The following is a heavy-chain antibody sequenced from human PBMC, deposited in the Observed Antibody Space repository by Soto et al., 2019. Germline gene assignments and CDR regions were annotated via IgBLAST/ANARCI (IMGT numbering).Heavy chain of an antibody. CDR2: ISGSGGST. J-gene: IGHJ4*02. CDR1: GFTFSSYA. D-gene: IGHD3-3*01. Sequence: GGSLRLSCAASGFTFSSYAMSWVRQAPGKGLEWVSAISGSGGSTYYADSVKGRFTISRDNSKNTLYLQMNSLRAEDTAVYYCAKDRGRYDFWSGPQARHTLTFDYWGQGTLVTVSS. V-gene: IGHV3-23*01. CDR3: AKDRGRYDFWSGPQARHTLTFDY.